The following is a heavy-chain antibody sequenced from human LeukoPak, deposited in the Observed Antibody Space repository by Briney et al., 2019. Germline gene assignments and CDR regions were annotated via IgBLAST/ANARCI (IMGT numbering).Heavy chain of an antibody. V-gene: IGHV3-33*01. J-gene: IGHJ3*02. Sequence: PGGSLRLSCALSGLSFSSYSMDWVCQAPGKGLDWVAVIWNDGSNKYYADSVKGRFTISRDNSKNTLILQMKSLRAEDTAFYYCARANYGSGTYYKGYAFYILVQGTMVTVSS. CDR3: ARANYGSGTYYKGYAFYI. D-gene: IGHD3-10*01. CDR1: GLSFSSYS. CDR2: IWNDGSNK.